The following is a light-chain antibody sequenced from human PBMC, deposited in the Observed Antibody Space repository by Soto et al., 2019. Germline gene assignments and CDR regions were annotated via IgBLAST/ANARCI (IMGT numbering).Light chain of an antibody. Sequence: EIVLTQSPGTLSLSPGERATLSYRASQSVSSSYLAWYQQKPGQAPRLLIYGASSRATGIPDRFSGSGSGTEFTLTINSLQSEDFAVYYCQQYNNWWTFGQGTKVDIK. V-gene: IGKV3-20*01. CDR3: QQYNNWWT. J-gene: IGKJ1*01. CDR1: QSVSSSY. CDR2: GAS.